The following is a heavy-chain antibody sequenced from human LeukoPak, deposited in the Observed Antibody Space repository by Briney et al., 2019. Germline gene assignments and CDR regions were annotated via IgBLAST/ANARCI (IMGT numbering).Heavy chain of an antibody. D-gene: IGHD3-9*01. CDR2: IYPGDSNS. V-gene: IGHV5-51*01. CDR3: ARHVYYDILTGYYSEIDY. Sequence: GESLKISCKGSGYSFSTYWIGWVRQMPEKGLEWIGTIYPGDSNSRYSPSLQGQVTISVDKSLSTAYLQWRSLKASDSAMYYCARHVYYDILTGYYSEIDYWGQGTLVTVSS. J-gene: IGHJ4*02. CDR1: GYSFSTYW.